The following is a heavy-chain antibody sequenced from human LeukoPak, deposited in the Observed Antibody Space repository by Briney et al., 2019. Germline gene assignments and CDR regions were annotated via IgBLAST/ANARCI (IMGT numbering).Heavy chain of an antibody. CDR3: ARVLYSAWRTLGY. J-gene: IGHJ1*01. CDR2: MNPNSGNT. Sequence: ASVKVSCKASGYTFTSYDINWVRQAAGQGLEWMGWMNPNSGNTGYAQKFQGRVTMTRNTSISTAYMELSSLRSEDTAVYYCARVLYSAWRTLGYWGQGTLVTVSS. V-gene: IGHV1-8*01. CDR1: GYTFTSYD. D-gene: IGHD2-2*02.